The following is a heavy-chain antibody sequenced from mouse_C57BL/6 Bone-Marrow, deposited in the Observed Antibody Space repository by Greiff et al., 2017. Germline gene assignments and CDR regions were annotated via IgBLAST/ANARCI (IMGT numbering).Heavy chain of an antibody. CDR1: GFTFSSYG. J-gene: IGHJ3*01. CDR2: ISSGGSYT. Sequence: EVMLVESGGDLVKPGGFLKLSCAASGFTFSSYGMSWVRQTPDKRLEWVATISSGGSYTYYPDSVKGRFTISRDNAKNTLYLQMSSLKSEDTAMYYCARMMVAWFAYWGQGTLVTVSA. D-gene: IGHD2-3*01. CDR3: ARMMVAWFAY. V-gene: IGHV5-6*02.